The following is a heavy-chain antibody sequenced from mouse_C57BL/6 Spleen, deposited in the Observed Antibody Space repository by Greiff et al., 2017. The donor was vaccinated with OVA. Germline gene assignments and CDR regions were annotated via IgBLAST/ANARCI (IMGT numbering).Heavy chain of an antibody. CDR3: ARDLDY. CDR1: GYTFTSYW. CDR2: IDPSDSYT. Sequence: VKLQQPGAELVMPGASVKLSCKASGYTFTSYWMHWVKQRPGQGLEWIGEIDPSDSYTNYNQKFKGKSTLTVDKSSSTAYMQLSSLTSEDSAVYYCARDLDYWGQGTTLTVSS. V-gene: IGHV1-69*01. J-gene: IGHJ2*01.